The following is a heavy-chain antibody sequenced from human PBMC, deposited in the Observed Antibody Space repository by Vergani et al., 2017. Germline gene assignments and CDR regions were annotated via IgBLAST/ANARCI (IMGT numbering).Heavy chain of an antibody. V-gene: IGHV3-30*02. CDR2: IQFDGSNQ. CDR1: GFTLSNHD. J-gene: IGHJ4*02. Sequence: QVQLVESAGGVVQRGGSLRLSCATSGFTLSNHDMQWIRQGPGKGLEFVAFIQFDGSNQYYADSVKGRFTLSRDFSKNTLYLQMNSLRTDDTATYYCAKHFRGWGIDYWGKGTQVMVSS. CDR3: AKHFRGWGIDY. D-gene: IGHD3-16*01.